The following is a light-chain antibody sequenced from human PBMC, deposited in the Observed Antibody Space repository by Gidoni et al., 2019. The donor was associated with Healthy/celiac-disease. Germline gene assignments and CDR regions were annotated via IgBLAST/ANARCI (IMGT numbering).Light chain of an antibody. CDR1: SSNIGAGYD. J-gene: IGLJ2*01. Sequence: QSVLTQPPSLSGAPGHRVTISCTGSSSNIGAGYDVPWYQQLPGTAPKLLIYGNSNRRSGVPDRFSGSKSGTSASLAITGLQAEDEADYYCQSYDSSLSGVVFGGGTKLTVL. CDR3: QSYDSSLSGVV. V-gene: IGLV1-40*01. CDR2: GNS.